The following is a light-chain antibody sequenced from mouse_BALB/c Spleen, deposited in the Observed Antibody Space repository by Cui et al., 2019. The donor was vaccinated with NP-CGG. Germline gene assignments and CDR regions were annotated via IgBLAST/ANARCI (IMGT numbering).Light chain of an antibody. CDR1: TGAVTTNNY. J-gene: IGLJ1*01. V-gene: IGLV1*01. CDR3: ALWYSNHWV. Sequence: QAVVTQESALTTSPGETVTLTCRSSTGAVTTNNYANWVQKKPDHLFTGLIGGTNNRAPGVPARFSGSLIGDKAALTITGPQTEDEAIYFCALWYSNHWVFGGGTKLTVL. CDR2: GTN.